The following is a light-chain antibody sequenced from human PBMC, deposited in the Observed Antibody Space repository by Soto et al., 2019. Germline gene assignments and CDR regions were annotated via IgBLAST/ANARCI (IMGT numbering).Light chain of an antibody. V-gene: IGKV1-39*01. CDR3: QQTYSTPYT. CDR2: AAS. Sequence: DIQMTQSPSSLSASVGDRVLITCRASETISNFLNWYQQKPGKAPKLLIYAASSLQSGVPSRFSGRGSGTDFFLTISSLQPEDFATYYCQQTYSTPYTFGQGTKVDIK. CDR1: ETISNF. J-gene: IGKJ2*01.